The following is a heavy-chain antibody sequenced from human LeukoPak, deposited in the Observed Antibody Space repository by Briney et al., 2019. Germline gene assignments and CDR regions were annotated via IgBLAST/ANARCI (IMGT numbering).Heavy chain of an antibody. J-gene: IGHJ3*02. CDR3: ARDLARWSSGWYLGRRKRRDDAFDI. Sequence: SETLSLTCTVSGGSISSGSYYWSWIRQPAGKGLEWIGRIYTSGSTNYNPSLKSRVTISVDTSKNQFSLKLSSVTAADTAVYYCARDLARWSSGWYLGRRKRRDDAFDIWGQGTMVTVSS. CDR1: GGSISSGSYY. V-gene: IGHV4-61*02. D-gene: IGHD6-19*01. CDR2: IYTSGST.